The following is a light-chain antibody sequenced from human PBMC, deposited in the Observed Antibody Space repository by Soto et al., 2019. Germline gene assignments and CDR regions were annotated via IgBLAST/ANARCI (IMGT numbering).Light chain of an antibody. V-gene: IGKV1-5*03. CDR1: QSINTW. CDR3: QQYQTYSRT. CDR2: DAS. Sequence: DIQMTQSPSTLSASIGDRIIITCRASQSINTWLAWYQQKPGEAPKLLIYDASTLARGVPSRFSGSGSETEFTLTISRLQPDDFATFYCQQYQTYSRTFGQGTKVEV. J-gene: IGKJ1*01.